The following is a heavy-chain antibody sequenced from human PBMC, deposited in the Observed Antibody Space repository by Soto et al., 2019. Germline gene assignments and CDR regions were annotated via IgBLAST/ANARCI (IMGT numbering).Heavy chain of an antibody. CDR2: FRTGGDDGTT. Sequence: LRLSCAASGFTFSSYSMSWFRQAPGKGLEWVSGFRTGGDDGTTYYADSVKGRFTISRDNSKNTLFLQMNSLRVEDTGIYYCAKKVNSGPGSQYFDYWGQGTLVTVSS. V-gene: IGHV3-23*01. CDR1: GFTFSSYS. CDR3: AKKVNSGPGSQYFDY. J-gene: IGHJ4*02. D-gene: IGHD3-10*01.